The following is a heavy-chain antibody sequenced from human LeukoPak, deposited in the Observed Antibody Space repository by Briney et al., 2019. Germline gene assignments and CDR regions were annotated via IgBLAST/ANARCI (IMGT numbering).Heavy chain of an antibody. D-gene: IGHD1-1*01. Sequence: GASVKVSCKASGYTFTSYGISWVRQAPGQGLEWMGWISAYNGNTNYAQKLQGRVTMTTDTSTSTAYMELRSLRSDDTAVYYCARVSADDYYYYYYYMDVWGKGTTLTVSS. CDR2: ISAYNGNT. J-gene: IGHJ6*03. CDR1: GYTFTSYG. V-gene: IGHV1-18*01. CDR3: ARVSADDYYYYYYYMDV.